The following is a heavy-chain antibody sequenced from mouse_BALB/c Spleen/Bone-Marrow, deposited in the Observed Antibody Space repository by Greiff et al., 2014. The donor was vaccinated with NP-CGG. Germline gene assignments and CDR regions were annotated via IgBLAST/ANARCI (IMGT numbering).Heavy chain of an antibody. J-gene: IGHJ2*01. CDR3: AREGKLGRDYFDY. Sequence: VQLQQSGAELAKPGASVKMSCKASGYTFTSSWMHWIQQRPGQGLEWIGYINPSTAYAEYNQKFKDKATLTADKSSSTAYMQLSSLTSEDSAVHYCAREGKLGRDYFDYWGQGTTLTVSS. V-gene: IGHV1-7*01. D-gene: IGHD4-1*01. CDR2: INPSTAYA. CDR1: GYTFTSSW.